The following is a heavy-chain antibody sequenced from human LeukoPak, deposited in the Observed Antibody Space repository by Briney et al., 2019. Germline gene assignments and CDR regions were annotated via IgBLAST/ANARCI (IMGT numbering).Heavy chain of an antibody. CDR3: ASSATVTLDY. V-gene: IGHV3-23*01. J-gene: IGHJ4*02. CDR2: TSGSGGST. Sequence: GGSLRLSCAASGFTFSSYAMSWVRQAPGKGLEWVSATSGSGGSTYYADSVKGRFTISRDNAKNSLYLQMNSLRAEDTAVYYCASSATVTLDYWGQGTLVTVSS. CDR1: GFTFSSYA. D-gene: IGHD4-17*01.